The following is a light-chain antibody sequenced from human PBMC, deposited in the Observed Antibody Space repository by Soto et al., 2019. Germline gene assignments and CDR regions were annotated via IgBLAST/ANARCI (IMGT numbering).Light chain of an antibody. J-gene: IGLJ1*01. CDR1: SSDVGGYNY. CDR2: EVN. Sequence: QSALTQPPSASGSPGQSVTISCTGTSSDVGGYNYVSWFQQHPGKAPKLMIYEVNKRPSGVPDRFSGSKSGNTASLTVSGLQAEDEADYYCSSYAGSKNHYVFGTGTKLTVL. V-gene: IGLV2-8*01. CDR3: SSYAGSKNHYV.